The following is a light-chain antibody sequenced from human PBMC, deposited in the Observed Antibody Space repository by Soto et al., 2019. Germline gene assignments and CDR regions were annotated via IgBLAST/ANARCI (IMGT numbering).Light chain of an antibody. V-gene: IGKV3-20*01. CDR3: RQYGSWT. CDR1: QTISSSY. Sequence: EIVLTQSPGTLSVSPGERATLSCRASQTISSSYLAWYRRKPGQAPSLLIYVTSSRATGIPDRFSGSGSGTVFTLTISRLEPEDSAIYYCRQYGSWTFGQGTKVEIK. CDR2: VTS. J-gene: IGKJ1*01.